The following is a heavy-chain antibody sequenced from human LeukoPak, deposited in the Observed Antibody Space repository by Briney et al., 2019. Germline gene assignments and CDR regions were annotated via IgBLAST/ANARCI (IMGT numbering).Heavy chain of an antibody. Sequence: GGSLRLSCAASGFTFSSYAMHWVRQAPGKGLEWVAVISYDGSNKYYADSVKGRFTISRDNSKNTLYLQMNSLRAEDTAVYYCAREFYDSSGYNDYWGQGTLVTVSS. J-gene: IGHJ4*02. CDR2: ISYDGSNK. CDR3: AREFYDSSGYNDY. D-gene: IGHD3-22*01. V-gene: IGHV3-30-3*01. CDR1: GFTFSSYA.